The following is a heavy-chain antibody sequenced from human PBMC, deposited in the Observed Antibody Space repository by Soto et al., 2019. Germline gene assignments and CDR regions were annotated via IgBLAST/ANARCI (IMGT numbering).Heavy chain of an antibody. CDR2: IWYDGSNK. CDR3: ARDVYGSGSYYTAPVDY. Sequence: GGSLRLSCAASGFTFSSYGMRWVRQAPGKGLEWVAVIWYDGSNKYYADSVKGRFTISRDNSKNTLYLQMNSLRAEDTAVYYCARDVYGSGSYYTAPVDYWGQGTLVTVSS. CDR1: GFTFSSYG. D-gene: IGHD3-10*01. J-gene: IGHJ4*02. V-gene: IGHV3-33*01.